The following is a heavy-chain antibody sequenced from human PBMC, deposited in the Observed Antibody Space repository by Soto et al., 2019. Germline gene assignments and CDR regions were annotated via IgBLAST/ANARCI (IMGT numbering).Heavy chain of an antibody. CDR2: IIPTFGTT. Sequence: QVQLVQSGAEVKKPGSSVKVSCKAPGGNFSSNGIRWVRQAPGQGLEFMGGIIPTFGTTNYAHKFRGRVTITADESTGTAYTELSSLRSDDTAVYYCAGASDSTWYNWLDPWGQGTLVTVSS. CDR3: AGASDSTWYNWLDP. D-gene: IGHD4-4*01. J-gene: IGHJ5*02. V-gene: IGHV1-69*01. CDR1: GGNFSSNG.